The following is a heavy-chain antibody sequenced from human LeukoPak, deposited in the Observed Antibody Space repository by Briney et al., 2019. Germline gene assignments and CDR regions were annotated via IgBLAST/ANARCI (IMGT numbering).Heavy chain of an antibody. J-gene: IGHJ5*02. CDR1: GFTFSHYG. Sequence: GGSLRLSCAASGFTFSHYGMHWVRQNADKGLEWVAFIRYDGINKYYADSVKGRFTISRDNSKNTLYLQMSSPRGEDTAVYYCAKDCNCPTGGSWHAGTLDPWGQGTLVTVSS. D-gene: IGHD2-15*01. CDR2: IRYDGINK. CDR3: AKDCNCPTGGSWHAGTLDP. V-gene: IGHV3-30*02.